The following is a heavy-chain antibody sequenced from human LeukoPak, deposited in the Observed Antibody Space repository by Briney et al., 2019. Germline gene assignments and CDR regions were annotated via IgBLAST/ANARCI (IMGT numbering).Heavy chain of an antibody. V-gene: IGHV1-69*16. CDR1: GGSLSDYT. J-gene: IGHJ6*03. Sequence: SVKVSCKASGGSLSDYTISWVRQAPGQGLERMGGIIPMLGTAKYAQNFQGRVTITTDDSSSTVYMELSSLRFEDTASYFCARDGLLTRTGMDVWGKGTTVTVSS. D-gene: IGHD3/OR15-3a*01. CDR3: ARDGLLTRTGMDV. CDR2: IIPMLGTA.